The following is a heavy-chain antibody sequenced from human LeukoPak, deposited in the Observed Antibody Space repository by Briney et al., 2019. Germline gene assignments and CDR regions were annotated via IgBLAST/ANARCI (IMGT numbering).Heavy chain of an antibody. CDR2: IYYSWST. Sequence: SETLSLTCSVSGGSMSGSNYYWGWIRQPPGKGLEWIGTIYYSWSTHYNPSLKSRVTTSVDTSKNQFSLKLSSVTAADTAVYYCARHQCSGTRCYNFYFYAMDVWGQGTTVTVSS. CDR1: GGSMSGSNYY. J-gene: IGHJ6*02. V-gene: IGHV4-39*01. D-gene: IGHD2-2*02. CDR3: ARHQCSGTRCYNFYFYAMDV.